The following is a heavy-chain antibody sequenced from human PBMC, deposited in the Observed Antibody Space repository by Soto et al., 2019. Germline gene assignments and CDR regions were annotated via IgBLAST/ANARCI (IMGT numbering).Heavy chain of an antibody. Sequence: GGSLRLSCAASGFTVSSNYMSWVRQAPGKGLEWVSVIYSGGSTYYADSVKGRFTISRDNSKNTLYLQMNSLRAEDTAVYYCARDHKVPGIIWDYWGQGILVTVSS. V-gene: IGHV3-53*01. CDR1: GFTVSSNY. J-gene: IGHJ4*02. CDR3: ARDHKVPGIIWDY. CDR2: IYSGGST. D-gene: IGHD3-10*01.